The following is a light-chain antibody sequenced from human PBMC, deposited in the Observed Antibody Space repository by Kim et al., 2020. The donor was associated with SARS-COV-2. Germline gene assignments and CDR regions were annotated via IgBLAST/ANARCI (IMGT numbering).Light chain of an antibody. J-gene: IGKJ4*01. CDR1: QSISSW. CDR3: QQYDSYPVT. Sequence: AAVGDRVTITCRASQSISSWLAWYQQKPGKAPKFLIYQASSLESGVPSRFSGSGSGTEFTLTISNVQPDDFATYYCQQYDSYPVTFGGGTKVDIK. CDR2: QAS. V-gene: IGKV1-5*03.